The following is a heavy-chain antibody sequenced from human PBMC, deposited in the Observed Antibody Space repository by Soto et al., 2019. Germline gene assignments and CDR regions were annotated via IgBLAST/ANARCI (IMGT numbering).Heavy chain of an antibody. CDR1: GGSVSSGSYY. V-gene: IGHV4-61*01. D-gene: IGHD3-10*01. CDR3: ARDNGVLWFGESDYYGMDV. J-gene: IGHJ6*02. CDR2: IYYSGST. Sequence: TSETLSLTCTVSGGSVSSGSYYWSWIRQPPGKGLEWIGYIYYSGSTNYNPSLKSRVTISVDTSKNQFSLKLSSVTAADTAVYYCARDNGVLWFGESDYYGMDVWGQGTTVTVSS.